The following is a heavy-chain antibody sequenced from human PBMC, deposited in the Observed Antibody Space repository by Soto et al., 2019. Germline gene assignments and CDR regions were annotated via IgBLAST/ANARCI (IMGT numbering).Heavy chain of an antibody. Sequence: QVQLQESGPGLVKPSETLSLTCTVSGGSISSYYWSWIRQPPGKGLEWIGYINYSGSTNYNHSLPSPVTISVDPSTNQFSLRLSSVTAADTAVYYCARRWGPGFDYWGQGTLFTVSS. J-gene: IGHJ4*02. CDR2: INYSGST. V-gene: IGHV4-59*08. CDR1: GGSISSYY. D-gene: IGHD7-27*01. CDR3: ARRWGPGFDY.